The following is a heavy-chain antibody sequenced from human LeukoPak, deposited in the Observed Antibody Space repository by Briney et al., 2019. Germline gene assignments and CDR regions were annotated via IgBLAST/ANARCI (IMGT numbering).Heavy chain of an antibody. CDR1: GFTFSSRV. V-gene: IGHV3-23*01. Sequence: GGSLRLSCTVSGFTFSSRVMSWVRQAPGKGLEWVSVISGSGGSTNFADSVKGRFTSSRDNSKNTLYLQMHSLGVEDTAVYYCAQGRLGYSYGAFDHWGQGTLVTVSS. D-gene: IGHD5-18*01. CDR3: AQGRLGYSYGAFDH. CDR2: ISGSGGST. J-gene: IGHJ4*02.